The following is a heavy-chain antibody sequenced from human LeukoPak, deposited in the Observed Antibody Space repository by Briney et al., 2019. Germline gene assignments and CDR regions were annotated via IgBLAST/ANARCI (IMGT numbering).Heavy chain of an antibody. V-gene: IGHV3-49*04. CDR3: TRDIEYYYDSSGYSN. CDR2: IRSKAYGGTT. J-gene: IGHJ4*02. D-gene: IGHD3-22*01. Sequence: GGSLRLSCTASGFTFGDYAMSWVRQAPGKGLEWVGFIRSKAYGGTTEYAASVKGRFTISRDDSKSIAYLQMNSLKTEDTAVYYCTRDIEYYYDSSGYSNWGQGTLVTVSS. CDR1: GFTFGDYA.